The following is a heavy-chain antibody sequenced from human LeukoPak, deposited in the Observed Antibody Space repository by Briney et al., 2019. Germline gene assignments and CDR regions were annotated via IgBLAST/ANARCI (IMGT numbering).Heavy chain of an antibody. V-gene: IGHV4-59*08. CDR1: GGSTGSDY. CDR2: VYYSGVT. J-gene: IGHJ4*02. D-gene: IGHD2-15*01. CDR3: ARLSLHCSGGSCYRGAFDS. Sequence: TSETLSLTCTVSGGSTGSDYWSWIRQPPGKGLEWIAYVYYSGVTSYNPSLKSRVAISIDTSKNQFSLNLSSVTAADTAVYYCARLSLHCSGGSCYRGAFDSWGQGTLVTVSS.